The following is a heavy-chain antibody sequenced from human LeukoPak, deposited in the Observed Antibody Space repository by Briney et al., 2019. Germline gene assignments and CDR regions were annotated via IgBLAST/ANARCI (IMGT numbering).Heavy chain of an antibody. CDR1: GYTLTGYY. Sequence: VASVKVSCKASGYTLTGYYMHWVRQAPGQGLEWMGWINPNSGGTNYAQKFQGRVTMTRDTSISTAYMELSRLGPDDTAVYYCARDVASGYLADYWGQGTLVTVSS. J-gene: IGHJ4*02. CDR2: INPNSGGT. CDR3: ARDVASGYLADY. V-gene: IGHV1-2*02. D-gene: IGHD3-3*01.